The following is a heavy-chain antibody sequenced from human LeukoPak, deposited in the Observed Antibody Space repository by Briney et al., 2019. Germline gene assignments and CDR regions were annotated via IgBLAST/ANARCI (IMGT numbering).Heavy chain of an antibody. J-gene: IGHJ6*03. CDR2: ISGSGGST. CDR1: GFTFSSYA. CDR3: AKEGCSSTSCQTYYYYMDV. D-gene: IGHD2-2*01. V-gene: IGHV3-23*01. Sequence: GGSLRLSCAASGFTFSSYAMSWVRQAPGKGLEWVSAISGSGGSTYYADSVKGRFTISRDNSKNTLYVQMNSLRAEDTAVYYCAKEGCSSTSCQTYYYYMDVWGKGTTVTVSS.